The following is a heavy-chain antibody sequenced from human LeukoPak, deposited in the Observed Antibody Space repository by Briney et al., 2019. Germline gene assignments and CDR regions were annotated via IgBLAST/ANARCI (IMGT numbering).Heavy chain of an antibody. CDR2: INPNSGGT. V-gene: IGHV1-2*02. CDR3: TRHYRRVVGATAIRDNAFDI. CDR1: GYTFTGYY. D-gene: IGHD1-26*01. J-gene: IGHJ3*02. Sequence: ASVKVSCKASGYTFTGYYMHWVRQAPGQGLEWMGWINPNSGGTNYAQKFQGRVTMTRDTSISTAYMELSRLRSDDTAVYYCTRHYRRVVGATAIRDNAFDIWGQGTMVTVSS.